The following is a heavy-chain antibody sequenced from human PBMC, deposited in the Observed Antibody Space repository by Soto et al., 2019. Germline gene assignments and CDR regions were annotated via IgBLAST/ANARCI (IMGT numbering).Heavy chain of an antibody. J-gene: IGHJ5*02. D-gene: IGHD1-7*01. CDR2: IYYSGST. Sequence: SETLSLTCTVSGGSISSSSYYWGWIRQPPGKGLEWIGSIYYSGSTYYNPSLKSRVTISVDTSKNQFSLKLSSVTAADTAVYYCARGKNWNYVLWFDPWGQGTLVTVSS. CDR3: ARGKNWNYVLWFDP. CDR1: GGSISSSSYY. V-gene: IGHV4-39*01.